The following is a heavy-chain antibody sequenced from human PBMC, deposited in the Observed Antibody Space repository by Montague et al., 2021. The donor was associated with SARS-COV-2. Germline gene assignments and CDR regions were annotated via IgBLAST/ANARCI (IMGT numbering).Heavy chain of an antibody. CDR1: GASVGSSD. Sequence: SETLSLTCTVSGASVGSSDWGWIRQSPGKGPEWIGYLYSVGSTDYNPSLKSRATISRDTSKNQFSLKVRSVTAADTAVYYCARETMTADAFDIWGQGTMVTVSS. CDR3: ARETMTADAFDI. V-gene: IGHV4-59*02. CDR2: LYSVGST. D-gene: IGHD1-14*01. J-gene: IGHJ3*02.